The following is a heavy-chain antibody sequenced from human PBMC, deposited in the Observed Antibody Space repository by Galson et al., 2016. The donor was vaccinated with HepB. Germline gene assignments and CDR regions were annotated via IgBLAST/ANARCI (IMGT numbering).Heavy chain of an antibody. CDR3: AKRLPTTRPGVVRFDP. V-gene: IGHV3-23*01. D-gene: IGHD6-6*01. CDR1: GFTISSNW. Sequence: SLRLSCAASGFTISSNWMNWVRQAPGKGLEWVSGISFGGSTTYYADSVKGRFTISRDNSKNTLYLQMNSLRAEDTAVYYCAKRLPTTRPGVVRFDPWGQGTLVTVSS. CDR2: ISFGGSTT. J-gene: IGHJ5*02.